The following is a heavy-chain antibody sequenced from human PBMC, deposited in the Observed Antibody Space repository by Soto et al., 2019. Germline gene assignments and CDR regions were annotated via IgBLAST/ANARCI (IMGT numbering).Heavy chain of an antibody. CDR2: TYYRSKWYN. Sequence: SQTLSLTCAISGDSVSSNSAAWNWIRQSPSRGLEWLGRTYYRSKWYNDYAVSVKSRITINPDTSKNQFSLQLNSVTPEDTAVYYCARARILWLGELLPFDPWGQGTLVTVSS. J-gene: IGHJ5*02. CDR1: GDSVSSNSAA. D-gene: IGHD3-10*01. V-gene: IGHV6-1*01. CDR3: ARARILWLGELLPFDP.